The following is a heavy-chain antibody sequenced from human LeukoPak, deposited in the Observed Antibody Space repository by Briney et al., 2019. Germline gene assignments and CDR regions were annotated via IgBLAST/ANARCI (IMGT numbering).Heavy chain of an antibody. D-gene: IGHD5-18*01. J-gene: IGHJ5*02. CDR2: ISGSGGST. V-gene: IGHV3-23*01. CDR1: GFTFSSNA. CDR3: ARATWIHHGGS. Sequence: PGGSQRLSCAASGFTFSSNAMSWVRQAPGKGLEWVSAISGSGGSTYYADSVKGRFTISRDNAKNSLYLQMNSLRAEDTAVFYCARATWIHHGGSWGQGTLVTVSS.